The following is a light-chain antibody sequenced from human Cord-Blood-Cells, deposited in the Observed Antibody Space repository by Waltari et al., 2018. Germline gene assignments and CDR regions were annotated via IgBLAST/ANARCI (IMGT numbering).Light chain of an antibody. J-gene: IGLJ1*01. Sequence: QSALTQPASVSGSPGQSITISCTGTSSDVGGYNYVSWYQQNPGKAPKLMIYEVSNRPSGVSTRFSGSKSGNTASLTISGLQAEDEADYYCSSYTSSSTLVFGTGTKVTVL. V-gene: IGLV2-14*01. CDR3: SSYTSSSTLV. CDR2: EVS. CDR1: SSDVGGYNY.